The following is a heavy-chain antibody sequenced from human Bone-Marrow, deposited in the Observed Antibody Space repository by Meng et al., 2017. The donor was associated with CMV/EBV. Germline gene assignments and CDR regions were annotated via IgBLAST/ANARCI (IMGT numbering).Heavy chain of an antibody. CDR3: ERGPVVGAWIYDAFDI. J-gene: IGHJ3*02. V-gene: IGHV3-69-1*02. CDR2: ISSGSTV. Sequence: GESLKISCVASGFTFSDYEMNWVRQAPGKGLEWIAYISSGSTVDYADVVKGRITISRDNANNSQYLQMSSLRVEDTAVYYCERGPVVGAWIYDAFDIWGQGTVVTVSS. D-gene: IGHD2-21*01. CDR1: GFTFSDYE.